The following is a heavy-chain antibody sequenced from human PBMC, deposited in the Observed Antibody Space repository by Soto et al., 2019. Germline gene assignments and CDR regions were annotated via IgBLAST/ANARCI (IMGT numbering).Heavy chain of an antibody. V-gene: IGHV3-48*02. D-gene: IGHD1-1*01. CDR1: GFTFSSYS. CDR3: ARGGNVNWNPRRDFDY. Sequence: EVQLVESGGGLVQPGGSLRLSCAASGFTFSSYSMNWVRQAPGKGLEWVSYISSSSSTIYYADSVKGLFTISRDNAKNSLYLQMNSLRDEDTAVYYCARGGNVNWNPRRDFDYWGQGTLVTVSS. J-gene: IGHJ4*02. CDR2: ISSSSSTI.